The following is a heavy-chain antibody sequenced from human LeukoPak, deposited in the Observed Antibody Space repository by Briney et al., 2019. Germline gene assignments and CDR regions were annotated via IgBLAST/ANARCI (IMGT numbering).Heavy chain of an antibody. CDR2: INHSGST. D-gene: IGHD2-15*01. CDR1: GGSFSGYY. Sequence: SETLSLTCAVYGGSFSGYYWSWIRRPPGKGLEWIGEINHSGSTNYNPSLKSRVTISVDTSKNQFSLKLSSVTAADTAVYYCARGRPPIVVVVAATLLPMYYFDYWGQGTLVTVSS. CDR3: ARGRPPIVVVVAATLLPMYYFDY. J-gene: IGHJ4*02. V-gene: IGHV4-34*01.